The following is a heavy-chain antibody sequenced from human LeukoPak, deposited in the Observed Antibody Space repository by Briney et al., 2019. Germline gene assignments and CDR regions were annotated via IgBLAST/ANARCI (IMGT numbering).Heavy chain of an antibody. V-gene: IGHV1-69*05. D-gene: IGHD5-18*01. CDR1: GGTFNNYA. CDR3: ARDRSGYSLGYALYYFDY. Sequence: SVKVSCKASGGTFNNYAFSWVRQAPGKGLEWMGGIIPMFGTVSYAQKFQGRVTVSTDASTNTVYMELSSLSFEDTALYYCARDRSGYSLGYALYYFDYWGQGTLVTVSS. CDR2: IIPMFGTV. J-gene: IGHJ4*02.